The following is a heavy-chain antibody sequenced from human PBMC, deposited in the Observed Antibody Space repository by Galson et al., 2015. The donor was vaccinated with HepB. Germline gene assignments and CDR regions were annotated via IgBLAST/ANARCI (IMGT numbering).Heavy chain of an antibody. J-gene: IGHJ4*02. CDR1: GFTFSSYS. Sequence: SLRLSCAASGFTFSSYSMNWVRQAPGKGLEWVSSISSSSSYIYYADSVKGRFTISRDNAKNSLYLQMNSLRAEDTAVYYCARDRNGYSGYDPTYYFDYWGQGTLVTVSS. CDR2: ISSSSSYI. V-gene: IGHV3-21*01. D-gene: IGHD5-12*01. CDR3: ARDRNGYSGYDPTYYFDY.